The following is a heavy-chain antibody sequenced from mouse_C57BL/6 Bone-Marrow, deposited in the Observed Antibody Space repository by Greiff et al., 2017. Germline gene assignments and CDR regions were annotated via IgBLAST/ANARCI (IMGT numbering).Heavy chain of an antibody. D-gene: IGHD2-1*01. Sequence: QVQLQQSVAELVRPVASVKLSCKASGYTFTDYYINWVKQKPGPGLEWIARIYPGSGNTYYNEKFKCKATLTAEKSTSTAYLQLSSLTSEDSAVYFCARDCNYLCYFDFWGTGSTVTVSS. CDR1: GYTFTDYY. CDR2: IYPGSGNT. V-gene: IGHV1-76*01. CDR3: ARDCNYLCYFDF. J-gene: IGHJ1*03.